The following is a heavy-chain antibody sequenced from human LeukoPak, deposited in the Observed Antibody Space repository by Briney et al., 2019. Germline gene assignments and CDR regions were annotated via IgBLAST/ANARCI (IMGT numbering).Heavy chain of an antibody. D-gene: IGHD3-3*01. V-gene: IGHV1-18*01. J-gene: IGHJ4*02. CDR3: ARVPSDYDFWSGDYYFDY. CDR2: ISAYNGNT. Sequence: ASVKVSCKASGYTFTSYGISWVRQAPGQGLEWMGWISAYNGNTNYAQKLQGRVTMTTDTSTSTAYMELRSLRSDDTAVYYCARVPSDYDFWSGDYYFDYWGREPWSPSPQ. CDR1: GYTFTSYG.